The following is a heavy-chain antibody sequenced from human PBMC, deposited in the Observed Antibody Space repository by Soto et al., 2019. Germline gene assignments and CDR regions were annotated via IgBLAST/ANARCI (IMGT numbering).Heavy chain of an antibody. J-gene: IGHJ4*02. Sequence: GGSLRVSSAAAGFNFSGYAMSWVSQAPGKGLEWVSAISGRGGDTFYADSVKGRFTISRDNPKNTLYLQMTSLRAEDTAIYYCAKDQMARGVSPYYFDYWGQGTLVTVSS. D-gene: IGHD3-10*01. CDR2: ISGRGGDT. V-gene: IGHV3-23*01. CDR3: AKDQMARGVSPYYFDY. CDR1: GFNFSGYA.